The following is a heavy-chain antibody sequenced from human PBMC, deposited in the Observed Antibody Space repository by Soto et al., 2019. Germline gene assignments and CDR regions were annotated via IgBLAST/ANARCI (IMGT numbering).Heavy chain of an antibody. CDR2: INPNSGGT. Sequence: ASVKVSCKASGYTFTGYYMHWVRQAPGQGLEWMGRINPNSGGTNYAQKFQGWVTMTRDTSISTAYMELSRLRSDDTAVYYCARDAYDFWSGLNWFDPWGQGTLVTVSS. CDR1: GYTFTGYY. CDR3: ARDAYDFWSGLNWFDP. V-gene: IGHV1-2*04. J-gene: IGHJ5*02. D-gene: IGHD3-3*01.